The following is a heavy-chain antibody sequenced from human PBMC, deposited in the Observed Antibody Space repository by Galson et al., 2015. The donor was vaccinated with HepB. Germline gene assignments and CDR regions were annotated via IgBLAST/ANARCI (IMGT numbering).Heavy chain of an antibody. CDR1: GFTFGDFA. Sequence: SLRLSCAASGFTFGDFAMSWFRQAPGKGLEWVGFIRSKAYGGTTDYAASVKGRFSISRDDSKSIAYLQMSSLKTEDTAVYYCASLWFGDHWGQGTLVTVSS. V-gene: IGHV3-49*03. CDR2: IRSKAYGGTT. J-gene: IGHJ4*02. D-gene: IGHD3-10*01. CDR3: ASLWFGDH.